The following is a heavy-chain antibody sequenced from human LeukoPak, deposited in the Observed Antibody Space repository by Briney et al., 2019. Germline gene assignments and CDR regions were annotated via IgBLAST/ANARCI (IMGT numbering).Heavy chain of an antibody. V-gene: IGHV4-38-2*02. CDR3: ARSGPYYYHYLDV. J-gene: IGHJ6*03. Sequence: PSETLSLTCTDSGYSLTNGYYWVWIRQPPGKGLEWIGAVYHSGSTYYNPSLRSRVATSVDTSKNQFSLKLSSVTAADTAVYSCARSGPYYYHYLDVWGKGTTVTVSS. CDR2: VYHSGST. CDR1: GYSLTNGYY. D-gene: IGHD3-10*01.